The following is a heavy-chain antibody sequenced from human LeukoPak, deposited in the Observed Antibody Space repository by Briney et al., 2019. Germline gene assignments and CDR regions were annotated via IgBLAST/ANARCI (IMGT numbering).Heavy chain of an antibody. V-gene: IGHV1-18*01. CDR3: ARDRYSYGSPGDY. CDR2: ISANKGYT. Sequence: ASVKVSCKASGYTFRTYGTSWVRQAPGQGLEWMGWISANKGYTNYAQKLQGRLTMTTDTSTSTVYMELRSLRSDDTAVYYCARDRYSYGSPGDYWGQGTLVTVSS. CDR1: GYTFRTYG. J-gene: IGHJ4*02. D-gene: IGHD5-18*01.